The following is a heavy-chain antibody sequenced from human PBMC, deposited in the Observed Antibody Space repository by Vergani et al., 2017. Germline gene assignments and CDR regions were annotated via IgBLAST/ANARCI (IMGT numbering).Heavy chain of an antibody. V-gene: IGHV4-39*01. J-gene: IGHJ6*02. CDR1: GGSISSSSYY. Sequence: QLQLQESGPGLVKPSETLSLTCTVSGGSISSSSYYWGWIRQPPGKGLEWIGSIYYSGSTYYNPSLKSRVTLSVDTSKNQFSLKLSSVTAAYTAVYYCARHLAYCRGDCYPYYYGMDVWGQGTTVTVSS. CDR3: ARHLAYCRGDCYPYYYGMDV. CDR2: IYYSGST. D-gene: IGHD2-21*02.